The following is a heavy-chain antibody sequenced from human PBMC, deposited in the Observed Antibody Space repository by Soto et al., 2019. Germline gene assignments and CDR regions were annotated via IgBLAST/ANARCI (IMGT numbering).Heavy chain of an antibody. CDR3: AKEPPAGGWDQLDAFDI. CDR1: GFTFSSYA. CDR2: ISGSGGST. J-gene: IGHJ3*02. V-gene: IGHV3-23*01. D-gene: IGHD2-15*01. Sequence: GGSLRLSCAASGFTFSSYAMSWVRQAPGKGLEWVSAISGSGGSTYYADSVKGRFTISRDNSKNTLYLQMNSLRAEDTAVYYYAKEPPAGGWDQLDAFDIWGQGTMVTVSS.